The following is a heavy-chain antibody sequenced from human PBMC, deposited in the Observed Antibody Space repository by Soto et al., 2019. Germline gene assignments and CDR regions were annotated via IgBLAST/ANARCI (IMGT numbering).Heavy chain of an antibody. CDR2: IYYSGST. V-gene: IGHV4-31*02. CDR3: ARNIYGSGSYYDY. J-gene: IGHJ4*02. Sequence: DLEWIGYIYYSGSTYYNPSLKSRVTISVDTSKNQFSLKLSSVTAADTAVYYCARNIYGSGSYYDYWGQGTLVTVSS. D-gene: IGHD3-10*01.